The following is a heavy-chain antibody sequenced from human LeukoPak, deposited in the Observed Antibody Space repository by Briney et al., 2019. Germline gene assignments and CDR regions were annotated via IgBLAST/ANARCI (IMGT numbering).Heavy chain of an antibody. CDR1: AFTFGNYW. J-gene: IGHJ5*02. V-gene: IGHV3-74*03. Sequence: GGSLRLSCAASAFTFGNYWMHWVRQAPGKGLVWVSRINSDGSSTTYAGSVKGRFTISRDNAKDTLYLQMNSLRAEDTAVYYCARGGFALNVPVVGLNWFDPWGQGTLVTVSS. CDR3: ARGGFALNVPVVGLNWFDP. CDR2: INSDGSST. D-gene: IGHD2-2*01.